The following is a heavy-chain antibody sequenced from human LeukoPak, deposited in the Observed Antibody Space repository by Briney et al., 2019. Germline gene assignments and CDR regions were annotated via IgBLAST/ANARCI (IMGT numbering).Heavy chain of an antibody. Sequence: GGSLRLSCAASGFTFDDYAMHWVRQAPGKGLEWVSGISWNSGSIGYADSVKGRFTISRDNAKNSLYLQMNSLRAEDTALYYCAKDRGVGYCSGGSCYASYYYGMDVWGQGTTVTVSS. CDR2: ISWNSGSI. J-gene: IGHJ6*02. D-gene: IGHD2-15*01. V-gene: IGHV3-9*01. CDR3: AKDRGVGYCSGGSCYASYYYGMDV. CDR1: GFTFDDYA.